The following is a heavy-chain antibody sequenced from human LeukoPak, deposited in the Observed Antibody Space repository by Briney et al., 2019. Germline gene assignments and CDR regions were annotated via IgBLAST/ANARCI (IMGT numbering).Heavy chain of an antibody. Sequence: ASVKVSCKASGYTFTSYGISWVRQAPGQGLEWMGWISAYNGNTNYAQKLQGRVTMTTDTSTSTAYMELRSLRSDDTAVYYCARGNEDIVVVPAAFYWGQGTLVTVSS. V-gene: IGHV1-18*01. CDR3: ARGNEDIVVVPAAFY. J-gene: IGHJ4*02. D-gene: IGHD2-2*01. CDR2: ISAYNGNT. CDR1: GYTFTSYG.